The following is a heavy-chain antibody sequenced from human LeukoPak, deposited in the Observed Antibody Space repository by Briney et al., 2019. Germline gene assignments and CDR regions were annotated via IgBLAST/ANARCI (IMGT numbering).Heavy chain of an antibody. CDR3: ARASDVGTIDY. V-gene: IGHV3-7*04. D-gene: IGHD7-27*01. J-gene: IGHJ4*02. CDR1: GXTFGSYW. CDR2: INEDGSEK. Sequence: GGSLRLSCAASGXTFGSYWMSWVRQAPGKGLESVANINEDGSEKYHVDSVKGRFTISRDNAKNSLYLQMDSLTAADTAVYYCARASDVGTIDYWGQGTLVTVSS.